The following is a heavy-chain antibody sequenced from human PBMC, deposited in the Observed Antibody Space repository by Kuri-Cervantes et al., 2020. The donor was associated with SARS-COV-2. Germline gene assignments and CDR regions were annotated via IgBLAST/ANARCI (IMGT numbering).Heavy chain of an antibody. CDR2: INPNSGGT. CDR1: GDSFDYRF. D-gene: IGHD3-10*01. J-gene: IGHJ6*02. Sequence: ASVKVSCKASGDSFDYRFLYWVRQAPGQGLEWMGWINPNSGGTNYAQRFQGWVTMTRDTSISTAYMELSRLRSDDTAVYYCARGMVRGVIQYYYYGMDVWGQGTTVTVSS. CDR3: ARGMVRGVIQYYYYGMDV. V-gene: IGHV1-2*04.